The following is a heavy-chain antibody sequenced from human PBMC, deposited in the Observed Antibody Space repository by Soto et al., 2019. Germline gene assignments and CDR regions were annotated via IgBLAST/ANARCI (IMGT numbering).Heavy chain of an antibody. J-gene: IGHJ4*02. CDR3: AREGGYCSGGRCSLVDY. Sequence: PSETLSLTCTVSVGSISSYYWSWIRQPPGKGLEWIGYIYYSGSTNYNPSLKSRVTISVDTSKNQFSLKLSSVTAADTAVYYCAREGGYCSGGRCSLVDYWGQGIQVTVSS. V-gene: IGHV4-59*01. CDR1: VGSISSYY. D-gene: IGHD2-15*01. CDR2: IYYSGST.